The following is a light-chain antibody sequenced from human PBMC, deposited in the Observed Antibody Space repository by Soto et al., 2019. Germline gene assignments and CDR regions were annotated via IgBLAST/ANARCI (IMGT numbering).Light chain of an antibody. CDR3: QQFGTSPWT. CDR2: SAT. J-gene: IGKJ1*01. Sequence: IVLTQSPGTLSLSPGEGATLSCRASQSVSSNYLAWYHQKPGQAPRLLFYSATNRDTGIPDRFSASGSGTVFTLTISRLEPEDFAVYYCQQFGTSPWTFGQGTKVDIK. V-gene: IGKV3-20*01. CDR1: QSVSSNY.